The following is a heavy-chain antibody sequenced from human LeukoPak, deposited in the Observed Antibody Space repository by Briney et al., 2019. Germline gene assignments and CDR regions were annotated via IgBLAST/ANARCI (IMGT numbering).Heavy chain of an antibody. J-gene: IGHJ4*02. CDR2: IYYSGST. D-gene: IGHD6-6*01. CDR3: ARWASIAARRGFDY. V-gene: IGHV4-59*01. Sequence: SETLSLTCTVSGGSISNYYWSWIRQPPGKGLEWIGYIYYSGSTNYNPSLKSRVTISVDTSKNQFSLKLSSVTAADTAVYYCARWASIAARRGFDYWGQGTLVTVSS. CDR1: GGSISNYY.